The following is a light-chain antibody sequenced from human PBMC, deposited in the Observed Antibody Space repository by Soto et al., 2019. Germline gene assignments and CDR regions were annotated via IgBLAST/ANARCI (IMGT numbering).Light chain of an antibody. CDR2: GTS. V-gene: IGKV3-20*01. J-gene: IGKJ1*01. CDR1: QTISSAY. CDR3: QQSYTSPPWT. Sequence: DIVLTQSPGTLSLSPGERATLSCRASQTISSAYFAWYNQKPGQPPRLLIYGTSSRATGIPDRFSGSGSGTDFTLTISSLRPEDIATYFCQQSYTSPPWTFGQGTKVEVK.